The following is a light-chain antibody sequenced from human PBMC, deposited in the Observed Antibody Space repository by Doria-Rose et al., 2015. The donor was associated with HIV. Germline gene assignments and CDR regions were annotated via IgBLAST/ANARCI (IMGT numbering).Light chain of an antibody. Sequence: TQSPSSLSASVGDRVTITCRASQSTGSFLNWYQQKPGNAPKLLIYAASSLQNGFPSRFGGSGSGTDFTLTISSLQPEDFATYFCQQSYSTPLTFGGGTKVEIK. J-gene: IGKJ4*01. CDR3: QQSYSTPLT. CDR1: QSTGSF. CDR2: AAS. V-gene: IGKV1-39*01.